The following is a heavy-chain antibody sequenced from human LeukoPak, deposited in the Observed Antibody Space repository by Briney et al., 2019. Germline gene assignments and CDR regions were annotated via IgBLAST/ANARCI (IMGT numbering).Heavy chain of an antibody. CDR2: FDGSFGPT. V-gene: IGHV3-23*01. CDR3: AKDLKGSGWDFDY. Sequence: GGLLILSCAAAGFTLSSYAMSWGRQAPGKGLELVSTFDGSFGPTYYADSVKGRITISRDNSKNAPFLQMNSLRAEETAVYFCAKDLKGSGWDFDYWGQGTLVTVSS. J-gene: IGHJ4*02. CDR1: GFTLSSYA. D-gene: IGHD6-19*01.